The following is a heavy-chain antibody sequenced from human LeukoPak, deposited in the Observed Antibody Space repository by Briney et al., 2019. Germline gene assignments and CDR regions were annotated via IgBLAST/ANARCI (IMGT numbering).Heavy chain of an antibody. V-gene: IGHV3-30*18. CDR2: ISQGVSHK. CDR3: AKRRLEDSGTYGGGFDF. D-gene: IGHD4-23*01. Sequence: GRSLRLSCAASGFIFRSYDMYWVRQAPGKGPEWVAVISQGVSHKYYADFVKGRFTISRDNSKNTLHLQMNTLTTEDTAVYYCAKRRLEDSGTYGGGFDFWGQGTMVTV. CDR1: GFIFRSYD. J-gene: IGHJ3*01.